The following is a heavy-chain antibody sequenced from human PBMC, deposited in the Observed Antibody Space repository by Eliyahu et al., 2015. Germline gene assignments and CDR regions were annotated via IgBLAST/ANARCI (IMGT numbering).Heavy chain of an antibody. CDR3: ATHGGDGPNSANFAY. V-gene: IGHV4-39*01. D-gene: IGHD5-24*01. Sequence: QLQLQESGPGLVKPSETLSLTCSVXGGPIGNSLYFWAWIRQSPGKGLDYIGSMFIAGTTFYHPSLRSRATISLDTSKSQFSLILTSVTAADTAVYYCATHGGDGPNSANFAYWGQGSLVIVSS. CDR2: MFIAGTT. CDR1: GGPIGNSLYF. J-gene: IGHJ4*02.